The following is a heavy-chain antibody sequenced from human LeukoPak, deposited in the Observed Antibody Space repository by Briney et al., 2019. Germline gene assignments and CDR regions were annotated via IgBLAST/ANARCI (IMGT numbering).Heavy chain of an antibody. V-gene: IGHV4-4*07. J-gene: IGHJ4*02. CDR2: IYTSGST. CDR1: VGSISSYY. Sequence: SETLSLTCTVSVGSISSYYWSWIRQPAGKGLEWIGRIYTSGSTKYNPSLKSRVTMSVDTSKNQFSLKLTSVTAADTAVYYCARALLPRSLFDFWGQGTLVTVSS. D-gene: IGHD3-10*01. CDR3: ARALLPRSLFDF.